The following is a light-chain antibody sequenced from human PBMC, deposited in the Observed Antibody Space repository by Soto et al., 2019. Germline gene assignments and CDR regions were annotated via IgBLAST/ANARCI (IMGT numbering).Light chain of an antibody. V-gene: IGKV3-20*01. CDR3: HHYGSSPPFT. Sequence: VLTQSPGTLSLSPGERATLSCRASQSISSGSLAWYQQKPGQAPRLLIFAASARVTGIPDRFSGSGSETGFTLPISRLEPEDFAVYYCHHYGSSPPFTFGPGNKVDIK. CDR2: AAS. CDR1: QSISSGS. J-gene: IGKJ3*01.